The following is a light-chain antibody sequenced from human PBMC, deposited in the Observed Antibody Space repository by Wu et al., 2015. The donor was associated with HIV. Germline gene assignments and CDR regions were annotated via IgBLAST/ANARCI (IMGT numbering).Light chain of an antibody. CDR3: QQYGSPWT. CDR2: GTS. Sequence: EIVLTQSPGTLSLSPGERATLSCRASQSVNSKYLAWYQQRPGQAPRLLIFGTSNRATGIPDRFSGSGSGTDFSLTISRLEPEDSAVYYCQQYGSPWTFGQGTKVEIK. V-gene: IGKV3-20*01. J-gene: IGKJ1*01. CDR1: QSVNSKY.